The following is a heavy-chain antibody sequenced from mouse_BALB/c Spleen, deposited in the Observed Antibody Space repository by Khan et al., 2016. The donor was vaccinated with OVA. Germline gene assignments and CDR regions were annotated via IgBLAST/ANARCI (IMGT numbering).Heavy chain of an antibody. Sequence: QVQLKQSGPGLVAPSQILSITCTVSGFSLTSYGVHWVRQPPGKGLEWLGVIWAGGSTNYNSALMSGLSISKDNSKSQVFLKMNSLQTDDTAIDYCARLEDIWGQGTTLTVSS. D-gene: IGHD1-3*01. CDR3: ARLEDI. CDR2: IWAGGST. J-gene: IGHJ2*01. CDR1: GFSLTSYG. V-gene: IGHV2-9*02.